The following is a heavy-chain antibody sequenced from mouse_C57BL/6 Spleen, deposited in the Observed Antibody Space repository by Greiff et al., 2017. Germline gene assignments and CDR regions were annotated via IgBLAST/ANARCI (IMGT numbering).Heavy chain of an antibody. CDR3: ARPYYGSSYWFAD. V-gene: IGHV1-53*01. J-gene: IGHJ3*01. CDR2: INPSNGDT. D-gene: IGHD1-1*01. Sequence: QVQLQQPGTELVKPGASVKLSCKASGYTFTSYWMHWVKQRPGQGLEWIGNINPSNGDTNYNEKFKSKATLTVDKSSSTAYMQLSSLTSEDSAVYDCARPYYGSSYWFADWGQGTLVTVSA. CDR1: GYTFTSYW.